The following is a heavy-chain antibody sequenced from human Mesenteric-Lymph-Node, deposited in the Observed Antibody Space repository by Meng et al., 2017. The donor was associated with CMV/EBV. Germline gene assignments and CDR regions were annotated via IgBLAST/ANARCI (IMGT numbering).Heavy chain of an antibody. J-gene: IGHJ4*02. CDR2: IRYDGNNK. V-gene: IGHV3-30*02. Sequence: GGSLRLSCAASEFTFSSYGMHWVRQAPGKGLEWVAFIRYDGNNKYYGDSVKGRFTISRDNSKNTLYMQMNSLRAEDTAVYYCARDRGLEPYYLDYWGQGTLVTVSS. D-gene: IGHD3-10*01. CDR3: ARDRGLEPYYLDY. CDR1: EFTFSSYG.